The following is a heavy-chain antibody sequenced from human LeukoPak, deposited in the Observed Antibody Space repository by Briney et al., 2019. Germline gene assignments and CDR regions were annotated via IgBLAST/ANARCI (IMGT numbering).Heavy chain of an antibody. CDR3: AKHIYGVVSIQQ. CDR2: IRSKTDGGTT. V-gene: IGHV3-15*01. D-gene: IGHD3-3*01. CDR1: GFIFSNYA. Sequence: PGGSLRLSCAASGFIFSNYAMHWVRQAPGKGLEWVDRIRSKTDGGTTDYAVSVQGRFTISRDDSKNTLYLQMSCLKTEDTAVYYCAKHIYGVVSIQQWGQGTLVTVSS. J-gene: IGHJ1*01.